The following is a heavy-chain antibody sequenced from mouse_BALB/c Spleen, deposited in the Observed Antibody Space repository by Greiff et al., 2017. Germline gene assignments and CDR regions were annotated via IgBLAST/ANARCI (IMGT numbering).Heavy chain of an antibody. CDR2: ISSGGSYT. D-gene: IGHD2-14*01. J-gene: IGHJ2*01. V-gene: IGHV5-6-4*01. CDR3: TNTYYRYDYCDY. CDR1: GFTFSSYT. Sequence: EVKLVESGGGLVKPGGSLKLSCAASGFTFSSYTMSWVRQTPEKRLEWVATISSGGSYTYYPDSVKGRFTISRDNAKNTLYLQMSSLKSEDTAMYYCTNTYYRYDYCDYWGQGTTLTVSS.